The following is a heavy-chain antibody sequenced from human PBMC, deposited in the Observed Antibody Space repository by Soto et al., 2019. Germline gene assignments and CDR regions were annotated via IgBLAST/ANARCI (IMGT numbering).Heavy chain of an antibody. CDR3: ARGGGYIGYDLSWFDS. V-gene: IGHV4-34*01. Sequence: SETLSLTCAVYGGSFSGYYWSWIRQPPGKGLEWIGEINHSGSTNYNPSLKSRVTISVDTSKNQFSPKLSSVTAADTAVYYCARGGGYIGYDLSWFDSWGQGTGVSVAS. CDR2: INHSGST. D-gene: IGHD5-12*01. CDR1: GGSFSGYY. J-gene: IGHJ5*01.